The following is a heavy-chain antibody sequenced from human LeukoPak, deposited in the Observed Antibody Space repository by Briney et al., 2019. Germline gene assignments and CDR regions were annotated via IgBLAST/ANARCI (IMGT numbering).Heavy chain of an antibody. CDR2: IYYSGST. V-gene: IGHV4-39*07. CDR3: AGDLWFGELLVFDY. J-gene: IGHJ4*02. Sequence: SETLSLTCTVSGGSISSFDSYWSWIRQPPGKGLEWIGSIYYSGSTYYNPSLKSRVTISVDTSKNQFSLKLSSVTAADTAVYYCAGDLWFGELLVFDYWGQGTLVTVSS. D-gene: IGHD3-10*01. CDR1: GGSISSFDSY.